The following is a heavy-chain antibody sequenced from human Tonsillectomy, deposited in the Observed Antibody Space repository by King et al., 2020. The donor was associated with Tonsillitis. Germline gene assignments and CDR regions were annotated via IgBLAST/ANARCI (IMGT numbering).Heavy chain of an antibody. CDR1: GFTFNNAW. D-gene: IGHD4/OR15-4a*01. Sequence: VQLVESGGGLVKPGGSLRLSCAASGFTFNNAWMSWVRQAPGKGLEWVGRIKSRTDGGTTDYPAPVKGRFTISRDDSKNTLYLQMNSLKTEDTAVYYWTAEDPVYLLTTFDYWGQGFLVHVPS. CDR3: TAEDPVYLLTTFDY. J-gene: IGHJ4*02. V-gene: IGHV3-15*01. CDR2: IKSRTDGGTT.